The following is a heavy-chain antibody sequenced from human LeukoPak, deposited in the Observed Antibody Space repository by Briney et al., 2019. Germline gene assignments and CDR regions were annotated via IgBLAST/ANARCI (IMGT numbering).Heavy chain of an antibody. CDR3: ARRHCSGGSCYRLYYYYGMDV. Sequence: GGSLRLSCAASGFTFSSYEMNWVRQAPGKGLEWVSYISSSGSTIYYADSVKGRFTISRDNAKNSLYLQMNSLRAEDTAVYYCARRHCSGGSCYRLYYYYGMDVWGQGTTVTVSS. CDR2: ISSSGSTI. CDR1: GFTFSSYE. V-gene: IGHV3-48*03. J-gene: IGHJ6*02. D-gene: IGHD2-15*01.